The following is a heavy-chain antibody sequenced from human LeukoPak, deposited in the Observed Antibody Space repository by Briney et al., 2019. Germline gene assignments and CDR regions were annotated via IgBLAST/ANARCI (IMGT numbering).Heavy chain of an antibody. CDR2: INSDGRRT. V-gene: IGHV3-74*01. D-gene: IGHD6-19*01. CDR3: VREGGYSSGPDY. J-gene: IGHJ4*02. CDR1: GFTFNNYW. Sequence: GGSLRLSCAASGFTFNNYWVHWVRQAPGKGLVWVSRINSDGRRTTYADSMKGRFTISRDNAKNTLYLQMNSLRAEDTAVYYCVREGGYSSGPDYWGQGTLVTVSS.